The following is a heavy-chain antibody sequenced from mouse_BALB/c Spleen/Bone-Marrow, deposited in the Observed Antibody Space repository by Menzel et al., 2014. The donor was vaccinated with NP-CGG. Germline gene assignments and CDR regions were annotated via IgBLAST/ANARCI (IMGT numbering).Heavy chain of an antibody. Sequence: DVKLQESGGGLVQPGGSLRLSCATSGFTFTDYYMSWVRQPPGKALEWLGFIRNKANGYTTEYSASVKGRFTISRDNSQSILYLQMNTLRAEDSATYYCARDIGRRLFDYWGQGTTLTVSS. CDR2: IRNKANGYTT. J-gene: IGHJ2*01. D-gene: IGHD3-1*01. CDR1: GFTFTDYY. CDR3: ARDIGRRLFDY. V-gene: IGHV7-3*02.